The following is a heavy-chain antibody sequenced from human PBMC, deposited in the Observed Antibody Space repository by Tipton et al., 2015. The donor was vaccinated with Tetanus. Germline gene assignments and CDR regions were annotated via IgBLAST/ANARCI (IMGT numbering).Heavy chain of an antibody. CDR2: INPADSET. CDR3: ARQKGY. V-gene: IGHV5-51*01. Sequence: VQLVQSGAEVKKPGESLKISCQGSGYNFTYYSIGWVRQMPGQGLEWMGIINPADSETTYGPAFQGQVTISADKSISTASLQWSSLRASDSAMYYCARQKGYWGQGTLVTVSS. CDR1: GYNFTYYS. J-gene: IGHJ4*02.